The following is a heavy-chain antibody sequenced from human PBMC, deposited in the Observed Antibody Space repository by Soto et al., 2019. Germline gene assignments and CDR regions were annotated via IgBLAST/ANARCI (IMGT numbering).Heavy chain of an antibody. D-gene: IGHD2-2*01. J-gene: IGHJ5*02. CDR3: ARTYYRGYCSSTSCSGRYNWFDP. CDR1: GGSFSGYY. Sequence: ETLSLTCAVYGGSFSGYYWSWIRQPPGKGLEWIGEINHSGSTNYNPSLKSRVTISVDTSKNQFSLKLSSVTAADTAVYYCARTYYRGYCSSTSCSGRYNWFDPWGQGTLVTVSS. V-gene: IGHV4-34*01. CDR2: INHSGST.